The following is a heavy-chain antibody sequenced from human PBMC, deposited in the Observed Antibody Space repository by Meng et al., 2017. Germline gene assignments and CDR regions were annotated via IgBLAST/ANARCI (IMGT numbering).Heavy chain of an antibody. CDR3: ARVVAATTLFLDY. V-gene: IGHV4-4*02. D-gene: IGHD2-15*01. CDR2: IYHSGST. CDR1: GGSISSSNG. Sequence: ALVQPSGALSLPCAVSGGSISSSNGWSWVRQPPGKGLEWIGEIYHSGSTNSNPSLKSRVTISVDKSKNQFSLKLSSVTAADTAVYYCARVVAATTLFLDYWGQGTLVTVSS. J-gene: IGHJ4*02.